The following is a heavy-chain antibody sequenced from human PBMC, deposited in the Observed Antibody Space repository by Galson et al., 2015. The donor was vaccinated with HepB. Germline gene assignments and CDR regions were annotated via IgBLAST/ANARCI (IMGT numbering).Heavy chain of an antibody. CDR2: INPDGSKT. J-gene: IGHJ4*02. Sequence: SLRLSCAVSGFTFSSHWMHWVRQDPGKGLVWVSRINPDGSKTSYVDSVKGRFTISRDNAKDTVFLQMNSLTAEDTAVYYCAREEKFYYDSSGYYPDYWGQGTLVTVSS. CDR1: GFTFSSHW. D-gene: IGHD3-22*01. V-gene: IGHV3-74*01. CDR3: AREEKFYYDSSGYYPDY.